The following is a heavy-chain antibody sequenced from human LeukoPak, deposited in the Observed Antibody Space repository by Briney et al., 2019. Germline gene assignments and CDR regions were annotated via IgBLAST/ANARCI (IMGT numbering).Heavy chain of an antibody. Sequence: ASVKVSCKSSGYTLTGYYMLWVRQAPAQGLECMGRINPNSGGKNYAQKFQGGVTMTRDTSISTAYMELSSLRSDDAVVYYGARDIYYDFWSVYSTQANNWFDPWGQGTLVTVSS. CDR2: INPNSGGK. J-gene: IGHJ5*02. CDR3: ARDIYYDFWSVYSTQANNWFDP. D-gene: IGHD3-3*01. CDR1: GYTLTGYY. V-gene: IGHV1-2*05.